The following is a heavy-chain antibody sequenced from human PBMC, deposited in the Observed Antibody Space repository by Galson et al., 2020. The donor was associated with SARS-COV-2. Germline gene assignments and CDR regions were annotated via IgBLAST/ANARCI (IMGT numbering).Heavy chain of an antibody. Sequence: GGSLRLSCAASGFTFSIYWMHWVRQAPGKGPVWVSRINPDESDTSYADSVRGRFTISRDNAKNTLHLQMDSLRAEDTAVYYCVRVGPTGWFIDYWGQGTLVSVSS. V-gene: IGHV3-74*01. CDR3: VRVGPTGWFIDY. CDR1: GFTFSIYW. J-gene: IGHJ4*02. D-gene: IGHD6-19*01. CDR2: INPDESDT.